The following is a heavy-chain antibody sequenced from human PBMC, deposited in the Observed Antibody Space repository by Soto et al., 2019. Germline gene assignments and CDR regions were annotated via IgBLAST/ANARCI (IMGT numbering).Heavy chain of an antibody. J-gene: IGHJ4*02. CDR3: ARVATRSWYYFDF. V-gene: IGHV3-30*03. CDR1: GFTFRSYG. CDR2: TSYDGNNK. Sequence: QVQLVESGGGVVQPGRSLRLSCAASGFTFRSYGMHWVRQAPGKGLEWVAVTSYDGNNKYYADSVKGRFTISRDNSENTLSRKINSRGPEKRAVFYGARVATRSWYYFDFWAQGTLVPFPS. D-gene: IGHD6-13*01.